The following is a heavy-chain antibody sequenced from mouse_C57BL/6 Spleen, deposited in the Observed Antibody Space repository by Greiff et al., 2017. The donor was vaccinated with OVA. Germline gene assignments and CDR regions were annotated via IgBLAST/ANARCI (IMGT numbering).Heavy chain of an antibody. J-gene: IGHJ3*01. CDR2: ISSGGDYI. CDR3: TRDDPLSFAY. CDR1: GFTFSSYA. Sequence: EVKLVESGEGLVKPGGSLKLSCAASGFTFSSYAMSWVRQTPEKRLEWVAYISSGGDYIYYADTVKGRFTISRDNARNTLYLQMGSLESEDTAMYYCTRDDPLSFAYWGQGTLVTVSA. V-gene: IGHV5-9-1*02.